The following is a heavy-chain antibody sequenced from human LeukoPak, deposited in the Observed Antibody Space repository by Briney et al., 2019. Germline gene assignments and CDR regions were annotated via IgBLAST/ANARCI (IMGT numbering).Heavy chain of an antibody. J-gene: IGHJ4*02. Sequence: GGSLRLSCAASGFTFSSYGMHWVRQAPGKGLEWVAVISYDGSNKYYADSVKGRFTISRDNSKNTLYLQMNSLRAEDTAVYYCAKDAYSGSCRTRGYYFDYWGQGTLVTVSS. CDR1: GFTFSSYG. D-gene: IGHD1-26*01. CDR2: ISYDGSNK. CDR3: AKDAYSGSCRTRGYYFDY. V-gene: IGHV3-30*18.